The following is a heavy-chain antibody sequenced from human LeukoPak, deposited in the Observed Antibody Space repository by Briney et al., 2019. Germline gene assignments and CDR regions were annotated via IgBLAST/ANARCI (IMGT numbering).Heavy chain of an antibody. V-gene: IGHV6-1*01. CDR3: ARDPGGWYYFDY. Sequence: SQTLSLTCAISGDTVSSNSAAWNWIRQSPSRGLEWLGRTYYRSKWYNDYAVSVKSRITINADTSKNQFSLQLKSATPEDTAVYYCARDPGGWYYFDYWGQGTLVTVSS. D-gene: IGHD6-19*01. CDR1: GDTVSSNSAA. J-gene: IGHJ4*01. CDR2: TYYRSKWYN.